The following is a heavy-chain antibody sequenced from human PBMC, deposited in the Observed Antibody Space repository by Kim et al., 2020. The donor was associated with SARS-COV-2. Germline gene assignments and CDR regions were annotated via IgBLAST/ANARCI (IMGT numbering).Heavy chain of an antibody. CDR3: AREHFRYGMDV. CDR1: GGSISSYY. V-gene: IGHV4-59*13. Sequence: SETLSLTCTVSGGSISSYYWSWIRQPPGKGLEWIGYIYYSGSTNCNPSLKSRVTISVDTSKNQFSLKLSSVTAADTAVYYCAREHFRYGMDVWGQGTTVTVSS. CDR2: IYYSGST. J-gene: IGHJ6*02.